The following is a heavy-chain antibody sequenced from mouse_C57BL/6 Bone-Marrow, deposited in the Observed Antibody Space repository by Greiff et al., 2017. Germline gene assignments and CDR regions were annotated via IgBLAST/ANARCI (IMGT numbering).Heavy chain of an antibody. CDR3: ARHPY. V-gene: IGHV5-6*01. CDR2: ISSGGSYT. CDR1: GFTFSSYG. Sequence: EVQLVESGGDLVKPGGSLKLSCAASGFTFSSYGMSWVRQTPDKRLEWVATISSGGSYTYYPDSVKGRFTISRDNAKNTLYLQMSSLKSEDTAMYYCARHPYWGQGTTLTVSS. J-gene: IGHJ2*01.